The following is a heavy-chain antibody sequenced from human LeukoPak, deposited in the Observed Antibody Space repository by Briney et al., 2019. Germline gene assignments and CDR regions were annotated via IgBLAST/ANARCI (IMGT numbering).Heavy chain of an antibody. D-gene: IGHD1-26*01. CDR1: GFTFSSYA. CDR3: ARMEQWELPSYY. J-gene: IGHJ4*02. Sequence: GGSLRLSCAASGFTFSSYAMHWVRQAPGKGLEWVAVISYDGSNKYYADSVKGRFTISRDNSKNSLYLQMNSLRAEDTAVYYCARMEQWELPSYYWGQGTLVTVSS. CDR2: ISYDGSNK. V-gene: IGHV3-30-3*01.